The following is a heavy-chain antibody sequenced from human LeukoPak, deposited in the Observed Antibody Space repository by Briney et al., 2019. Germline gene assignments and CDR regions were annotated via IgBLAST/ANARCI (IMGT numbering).Heavy chain of an antibody. J-gene: IGHJ4*02. V-gene: IGHV4-39*01. CDR3: ARQGHYDNSWSADY. D-gene: IGHD6-13*01. CDR2: IYYSGST. Sequence: TSETLSLTCTVSGGSISSSSYYWGWIRQPPGKGLEWIGSIYYSGSTNYNPSFKSRVTISVDTSKNQFSLKLSSVTATDTAVYYCARQGHYDNSWSADYWGQGTLVTVSS. CDR1: GGSISSSSYY.